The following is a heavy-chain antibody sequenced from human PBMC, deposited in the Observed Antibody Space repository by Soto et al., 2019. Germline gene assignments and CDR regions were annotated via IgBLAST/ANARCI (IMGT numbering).Heavy chain of an antibody. V-gene: IGHV1-18*01. CDR2: ISAYNGNT. CDR3: ARVGYDFWSGYYENWFDP. CDR1: GYTFTSYG. D-gene: IGHD3-3*01. J-gene: IGHJ5*02. Sequence: GASVKVSCETSGYTFTSYGISWVRQAPGQGLEWMGWISAYNGNTNYAQKLQGRVTMTTDTSTSTAYMELRSLRSDDTAVYYCARVGYDFWSGYYENWFDPWGQGTLVTVSS.